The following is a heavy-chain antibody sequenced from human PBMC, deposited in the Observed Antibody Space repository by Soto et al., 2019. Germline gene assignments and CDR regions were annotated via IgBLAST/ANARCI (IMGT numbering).Heavy chain of an antibody. J-gene: IGHJ4*02. CDR2: VSHDGRNT. D-gene: IGHD6-19*01. V-gene: IGHV3-30*18. Sequence: VQLVESGGGVVQPGRSLRLSCAASGFTFSDYAMHWVRQAPGKGLEWVAVVSHDGRNTHYADSVEGRFTISRDSSNNTVSLEMTSIRAEDTAVYYCAKGGRQWMVTPAFNYWGQGALVTVSS. CDR3: AKGGRQWMVTPAFNY. CDR1: GFTFSDYA.